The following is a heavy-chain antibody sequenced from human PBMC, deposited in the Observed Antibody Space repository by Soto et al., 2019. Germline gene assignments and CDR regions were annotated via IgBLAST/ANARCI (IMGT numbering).Heavy chain of an antibody. CDR3: TRDIGGKGAY. CDR2: IDEYGSTI. J-gene: IGHJ4*02. D-gene: IGHD3-10*01. V-gene: IGHV3-74*01. Sequence: EVQLVESGGGLVQPGGSLRLSCAASRFTFSSYWMHWVRQVPGKGLLWVSRIDEYGSTINYADSVKGRFTISRDNAKNTLYLEMNSLRAEDTALYYCTRDIGGKGAYWGQGILVTVSS. CDR1: RFTFSSYW.